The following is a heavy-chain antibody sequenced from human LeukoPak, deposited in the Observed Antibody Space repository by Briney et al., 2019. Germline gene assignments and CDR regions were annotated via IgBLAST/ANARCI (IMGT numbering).Heavy chain of an antibody. Sequence: GGSLRLSCAASGFTFSSYAMSWVRQAPGKGLEWVSAISGSGGSTYYADSAKGRFTISRDNSKDTLYLQMNSLRAEDTAVYYCAGWLQSNAFDIWGQGTMVTVSS. CDR1: GFTFSSYA. V-gene: IGHV3-23*01. D-gene: IGHD5-24*01. J-gene: IGHJ3*02. CDR3: AGWLQSNAFDI. CDR2: ISGSGGST.